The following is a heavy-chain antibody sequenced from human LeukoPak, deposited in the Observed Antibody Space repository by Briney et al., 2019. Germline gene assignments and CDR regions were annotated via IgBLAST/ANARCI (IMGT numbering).Heavy chain of an antibody. CDR1: GFTFSSYA. V-gene: IGHV3-23*01. Sequence: PGGSLRFSCAASGFTFSSYAMSWVRQAPGKGLEWVSAISGSGGSTYYADSVKGRFTISRDNSKNTLYLQMNSLRAEDTAVYYCAKVPVLRFLEWLSLHFDYWGQGTLVTVSS. CDR3: AKVPVLRFLEWLSLHFDY. D-gene: IGHD3-3*01. J-gene: IGHJ4*02. CDR2: ISGSGGST.